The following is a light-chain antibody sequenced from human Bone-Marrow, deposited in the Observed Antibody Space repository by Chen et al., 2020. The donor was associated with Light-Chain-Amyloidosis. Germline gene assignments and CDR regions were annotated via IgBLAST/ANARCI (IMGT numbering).Light chain of an antibody. CDR3: QQYNDWPLT. V-gene: IGKV3-15*01. CDR1: QGLNNK. J-gene: IGKJ4*01. Sequence: EIVMTQPPATLSLSPGERATLSCGASQGLNNKLAWYQQKPGQAPRLLIYDASTRATDIPSRFRGSGSGTEFTLTITSLTSEDFALYYGQQYNDWPLTFGGGTKVE. CDR2: DAS.